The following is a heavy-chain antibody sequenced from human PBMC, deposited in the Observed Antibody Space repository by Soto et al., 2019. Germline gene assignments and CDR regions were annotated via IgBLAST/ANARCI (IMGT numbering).Heavy chain of an antibody. Sequence: QVQLVESGGGVVQPGRSLRLSCAASGFIFSTFGMHWVRQAPGKGLEWVAVIWYDGSNEYYADSVKGRFTISKDNSKNKLYLQMNSLRAEDTDVYYCAGDDIPGRAVATYGMDVWGQGTTVTVSS. CDR3: AGDDIPGRAVATYGMDV. V-gene: IGHV3-33*01. CDR2: IWYDGSNE. D-gene: IGHD6-19*01. J-gene: IGHJ6*02. CDR1: GFIFSTFG.